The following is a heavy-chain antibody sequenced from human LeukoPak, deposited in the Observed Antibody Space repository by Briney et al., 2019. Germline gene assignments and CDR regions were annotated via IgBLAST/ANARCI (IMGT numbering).Heavy chain of an antibody. D-gene: IGHD5-18*01. V-gene: IGHV3-21*01. J-gene: IGHJ5*02. CDR3: ASLGDVDTAMATPPNWFDP. Sequence: SGGSLRLSCAASGFTFSSYSMNWVRQAPGKGLEWASSISSSSSYIYYADSVKGRFTISRDNAKNSLYLQMNSLRAEDTAVYYCASLGDVDTAMATPPNWFDPWGQGTLVTVSS. CDR2: ISSSSSYI. CDR1: GFTFSSYS.